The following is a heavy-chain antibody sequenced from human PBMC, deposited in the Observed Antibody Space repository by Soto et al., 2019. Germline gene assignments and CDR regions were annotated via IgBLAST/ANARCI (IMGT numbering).Heavy chain of an antibody. CDR2: ISYDGSNK. J-gene: IGHJ6*02. V-gene: IGHV3-30*18. Sequence: QVQLLESGGGVVQPGRSLRLSCAASGSTFSSYGMHWVRQAPGKGLELVAVISYDGSNKYYADSVKGRFTISRDNSKNTLYLQMNSLRAEDTAVYYCAKGIAATRTTYYYYYGMDVWGQGTTVTVSS. CDR1: GSTFSSYG. D-gene: IGHD2-15*01. CDR3: AKGIAATRTTYYYYYGMDV.